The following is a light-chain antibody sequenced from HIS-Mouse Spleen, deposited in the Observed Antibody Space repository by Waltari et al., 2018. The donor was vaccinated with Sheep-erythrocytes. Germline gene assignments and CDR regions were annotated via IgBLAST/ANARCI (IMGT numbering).Light chain of an antibody. Sequence: EIVLTQSPVTLSLSPGERATLPCRASQSVSSYLAWYQQKPGQAPRLLIYDSSNRATGIPARFSGSGSGTDFTLTISSLEPEDFAVYYCQQRSNWYTFGQGTKLGIK. CDR3: QQRSNWYT. V-gene: IGKV3-11*01. CDR2: DSS. J-gene: IGKJ2*01. CDR1: QSVSSY.